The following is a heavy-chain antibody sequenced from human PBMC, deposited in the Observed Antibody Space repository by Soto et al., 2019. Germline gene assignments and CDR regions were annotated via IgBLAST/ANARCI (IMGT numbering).Heavy chain of an antibody. CDR1: GYSISSGYY. Sequence: SETLSLTCAVSGYSISSGYYWGWIQQPPGKGLEWIGSIYHSGSTYYNPSLKSRVTISVHTSKNQFSLKLSSVTAADTAVYYCARDTISLVVITNRDAFLIWGQGTMVNVPS. J-gene: IGHJ3*02. V-gene: IGHV4-38-2*02. D-gene: IGHD3-22*01. CDR3: ARDTISLVVITNRDAFLI. CDR2: IYHSGST.